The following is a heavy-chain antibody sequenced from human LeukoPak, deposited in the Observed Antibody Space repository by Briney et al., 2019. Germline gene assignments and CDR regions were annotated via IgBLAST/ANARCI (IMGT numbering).Heavy chain of an antibody. CDR1: GFTVSSNY. CDR2: IYSDGST. J-gene: IGHJ4*02. CDR3: ARGYCSGGSCYAFDY. D-gene: IGHD2-15*01. V-gene: IGHV3-53*01. Sequence: GGSLRLSCAAPGFTVSSNYMSWVRQAPGKGLEWVSVIYSDGSTYYADSVKGRFTISRDNSKNTLYLQMNSLRAEDTAVYYCARGYCSGGSCYAFDYWGQGTLVTVSS.